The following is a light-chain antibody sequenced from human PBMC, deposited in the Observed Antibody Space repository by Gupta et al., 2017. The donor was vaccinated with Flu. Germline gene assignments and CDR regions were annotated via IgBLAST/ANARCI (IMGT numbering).Light chain of an antibody. J-gene: IGKJ2*01. CDR3: QQAHTVPYF. CDR1: RSINTF. CDR2: SAS. V-gene: IGKV1-39*01. Sequence: IQMTQSPSSLSASVGDTVTITCRASRSINTFLNWYQQRPGTAPKLLIYSASTLQRGVPSRFSGSGSGTAFTLTITSLQREDFATYYCQQAHTVPYFFGQGTKLDI.